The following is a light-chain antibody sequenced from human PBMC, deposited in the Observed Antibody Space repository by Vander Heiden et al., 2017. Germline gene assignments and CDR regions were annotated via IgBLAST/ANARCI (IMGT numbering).Light chain of an antibody. CDR1: QSISSY. J-gene: IGKJ5*01. CDR2: AAS. V-gene: IGKV1-39*01. Sequence: DLQMTQSPSSLSASVGDRVTITCRASQSISSYLNWYQQKPGKAPKLLIYAASSLQSGVPSRFSGSGSGTDFTLTISSLQPEDFATYYCQQNYSTPITFGQGTRLEIK. CDR3: QQNYSTPIT.